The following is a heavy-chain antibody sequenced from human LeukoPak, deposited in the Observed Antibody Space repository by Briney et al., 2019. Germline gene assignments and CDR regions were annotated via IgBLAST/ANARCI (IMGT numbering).Heavy chain of an antibody. J-gene: IGHJ3*02. V-gene: IGHV3-30*02. CDR3: AKRYYDSGGYYYGWDDVFDI. CDR1: GFIFSLYG. CDR2: IRDDGSNK. D-gene: IGHD3-22*01. Sequence: GGSLRLSCAASGFIFSLYGIHWVRQAPGKGLEWVAFIRDDGSNKNYADSVKGRFTISRDNSKNTLYLQMNSLRAEDTAVYYCAKRYYDSGGYYYGWDDVFDIWGQGTMVTVSS.